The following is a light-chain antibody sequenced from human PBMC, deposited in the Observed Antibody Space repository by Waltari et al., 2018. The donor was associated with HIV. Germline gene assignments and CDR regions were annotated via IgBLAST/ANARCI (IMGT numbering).Light chain of an antibody. J-gene: IGLJ1*01. CDR2: DVT. CDR3: CSYAGSFTFL. V-gene: IGLV2-11*01. Sequence: QSVLTQPRSVSGSPGPSVTIPCPGTTSDVGTYNSVPWYQQHPGKAPKVIIYDVTKRPSGVPDRFSGSKSGYTASLTISGLQIEDEADYFCCSYAGSFTFLFGTGTKVTVL. CDR1: TSDVGTYNS.